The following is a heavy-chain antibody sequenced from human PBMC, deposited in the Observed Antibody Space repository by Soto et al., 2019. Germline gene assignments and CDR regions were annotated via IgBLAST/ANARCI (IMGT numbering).Heavy chain of an antibody. J-gene: IGHJ4*02. CDR3: ASGGVGPRLEY. V-gene: IGHV4-34*01. CDR2: IHLSGSI. CDR1: GASFSGNY. D-gene: IGHD2-8*01. Sequence: QVQLQQWGAGLLKPSETLSLTCAVYGASFSGNYWTWIRQPPGKGLEWIGEIHLSGSINYNPSLRGRVTISVDTSTNQFSLRLNSVTAADTAVYYCASGGVGPRLEYWGQGSLVIVSS.